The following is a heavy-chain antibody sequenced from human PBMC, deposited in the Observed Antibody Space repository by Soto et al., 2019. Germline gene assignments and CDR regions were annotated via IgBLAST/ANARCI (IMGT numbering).Heavy chain of an antibody. Sequence: QVHLQESGPGPVKSSETLSLTCIVSGDSIRDNYWTWIRQPPGKGLEWIGGISNRGTTNYTPSLKSRVTISVDTATNQSSLKLSSVTAADTAVYFCARGHVAFMKWSEGGYNYLYYMDVWGKGTTVTVSS. CDR2: ISNRGTT. CDR1: GDSIRDNY. J-gene: IGHJ6*03. V-gene: IGHV4-59*01. CDR3: ARGHVAFMKWSEGGYNYLYYMDV. D-gene: IGHD3-3*01.